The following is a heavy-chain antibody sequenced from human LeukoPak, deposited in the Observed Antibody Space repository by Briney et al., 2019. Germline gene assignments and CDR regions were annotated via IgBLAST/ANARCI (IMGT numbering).Heavy chain of an antibody. Sequence: KTGGSLRLSCAASGFTFSSYSMNWVRQAPGKGLEWVSSISSSSYIYYADSVKGRFTISRDNAENSLYLQMNRLRAEDTAVYYCARETDYYGSGSYFIDYWGQGTLVTVSS. CDR3: ARETDYYGSGSYFIDY. CDR2: ISSSSYI. J-gene: IGHJ4*02. CDR1: GFTFSSYS. D-gene: IGHD3-10*01. V-gene: IGHV3-21*01.